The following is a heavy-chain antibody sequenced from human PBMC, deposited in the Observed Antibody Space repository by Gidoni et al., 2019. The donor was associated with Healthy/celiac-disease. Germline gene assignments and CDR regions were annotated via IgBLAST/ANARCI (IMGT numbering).Heavy chain of an antibody. CDR1: GVTVSSYG. Sequence: QVQLVESGGGGVQPGRSLRLSCAASGVTVSSYGMHWVRQAPGKGLEWVAVISYDGSNKYYADSVKGRFTISRDNSKNTLYLQMNSLRAEDTAVYYCAKDLYDFWAGADFDYWGQGTLVTVSS. CDR2: ISYDGSNK. V-gene: IGHV3-30*18. J-gene: IGHJ4*02. D-gene: IGHD3-3*01. CDR3: AKDLYDFWAGADFDY.